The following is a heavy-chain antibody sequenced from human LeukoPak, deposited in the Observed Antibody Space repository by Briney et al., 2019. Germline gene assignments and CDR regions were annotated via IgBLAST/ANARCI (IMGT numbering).Heavy chain of an antibody. CDR2: IYYSGSA. D-gene: IGHD4-11*01. CDR3: ATSNWLRDSNFDS. CDR1: GGSISSYY. Sequence: PSETLSLTCTVSGGSISSYYWSWIRQPPGKGLEWIGYIYYSGSANYNPSLKSRVTISVDTSKNQFSLKVTSVTAADTAVYYCATSNWLRDSNFDSWGQGTLVSVSS. J-gene: IGHJ4*02. V-gene: IGHV4-59*08.